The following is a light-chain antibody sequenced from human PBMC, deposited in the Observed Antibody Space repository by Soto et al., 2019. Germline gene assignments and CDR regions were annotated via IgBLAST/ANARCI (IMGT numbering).Light chain of an antibody. CDR3: QQSYSTPPT. CDR2: AAS. Sequence: DIQMTQSPSSLSASVGDRVTITCRASQSSNSYLNWYQQKPGKDPKLLSYAASSLQSGVPSRFSGSGSGTDFTLTISSLQPEDFATYYCQQSYSTPPTFGQGTKVEIK. J-gene: IGKJ1*01. V-gene: IGKV1-39*01. CDR1: QSSNSY.